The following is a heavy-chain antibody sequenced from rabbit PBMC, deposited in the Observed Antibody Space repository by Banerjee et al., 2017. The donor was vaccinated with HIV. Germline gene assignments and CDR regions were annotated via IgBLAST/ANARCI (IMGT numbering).Heavy chain of an antibody. J-gene: IGHJ4*01. Sequence: EVSVGGVVLPEGSLTLTCTASGFTFSGYWIGWVRQAPGKGLEWIACISTSTGTTYYASWAKGRFTITRSTSLNTVTLQMTSLTAADTATYFCARSYSSAWGGYNLWGPGTLVTVS. CDR3: ARSYSSAWGGYNL. CDR1: GFTFSGYW. D-gene: IGHD4-1*01. CDR2: ISTSTGTT. V-gene: IGHV1S47*01.